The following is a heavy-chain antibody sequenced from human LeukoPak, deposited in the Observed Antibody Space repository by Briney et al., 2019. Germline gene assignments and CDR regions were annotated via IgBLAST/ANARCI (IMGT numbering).Heavy chain of an antibody. J-gene: IGHJ3*02. D-gene: IGHD2-21*02. CDR2: IYYSGST. CDR3: ASYCGGDCYTRGAFDI. V-gene: IGHV4-59*01. Sequence: SETLSLTCTVSGGSISSYYWSWIRQPPGEGLEGIGYIYYSGSTNYNPSLKSRVTISVDTSKNQFSLKLSSVTAADTAVYYCASYCGGDCYTRGAFDIWGQGTMVTVSS. CDR1: GGSISSYY.